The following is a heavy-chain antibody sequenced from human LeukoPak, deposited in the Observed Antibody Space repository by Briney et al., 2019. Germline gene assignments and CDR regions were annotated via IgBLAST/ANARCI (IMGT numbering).Heavy chain of an antibody. J-gene: IGHJ4*02. V-gene: IGHV3-21*04. CDR1: GFTFSTYS. Sequence: GGSLRLSCAASGFTFSTYSMSWVRQAPGKGLEWVSSISSSSNYIYYADSVKGRFTISRDNAKNSLYLQMNSLRAEDTAVYYCASTGSGSYYIRYWGQGTLVTVSS. CDR2: ISSSSNYI. CDR3: ASTGSGSYYIRY. D-gene: IGHD3-10*01.